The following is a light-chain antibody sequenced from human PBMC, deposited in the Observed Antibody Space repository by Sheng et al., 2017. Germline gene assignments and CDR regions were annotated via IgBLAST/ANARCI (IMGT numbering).Light chain of an antibody. CDR3: QQCNSMPFT. V-gene: IGKV1-39*01. J-gene: IGKJ2*01. Sequence: DIQMTQSPSSLSVSVGDRVTITCRASQTINTCLNWYQQKLGKAPRLLIYAASSLQSGVPSRFSGSGSGTDFTLTISSLQPEDFATYYCQQCNSMPFTFGQGTKLEIK. CDR1: QTINTC. CDR2: AAS.